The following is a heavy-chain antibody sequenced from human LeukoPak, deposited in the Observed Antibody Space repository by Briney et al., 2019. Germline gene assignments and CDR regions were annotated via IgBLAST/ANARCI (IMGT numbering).Heavy chain of an antibody. D-gene: IGHD6-13*01. V-gene: IGHV3-23*01. J-gene: IGHJ4*02. CDR3: AKDRSSTWDPFDY. CDR2: ISGRGDST. Sequence: GGSLRLSCGASGFTMNTYAMSWVRQAPGKGLEWVSGISGRGDSTYYADSVKGRFTISRDNSKNTLYLQMNSLRVEDTAVYYCAKDRSSTWDPFDYWAQGTLVTVSS. CDR1: GFTMNTYA.